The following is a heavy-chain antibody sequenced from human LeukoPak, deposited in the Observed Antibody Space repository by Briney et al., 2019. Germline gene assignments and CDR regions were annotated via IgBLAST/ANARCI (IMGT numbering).Heavy chain of an antibody. CDR2: ISAYNGNT. CDR1: GYTFTSYG. V-gene: IGHV1-18*01. D-gene: IGHD4-23*01. Sequence: ASVKVSCKASGYTFTSYGIGWVRQAPGQGLEWMGWISAYNGNTNYAQKLQGRVTMTTDTSTSTAYMELRSLTSDDTAVYYCARDLTGNYGGNSGHDYWGQGTLVTVSS. CDR3: ARDLTGNYGGNSGHDY. J-gene: IGHJ4*02.